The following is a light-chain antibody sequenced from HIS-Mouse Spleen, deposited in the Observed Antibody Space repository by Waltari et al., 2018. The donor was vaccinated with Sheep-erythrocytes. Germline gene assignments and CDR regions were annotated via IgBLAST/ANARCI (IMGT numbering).Light chain of an antibody. Sequence: QSALTQPAYVSGSPGQSITISCTGPSSEAGSYNLVPWYQPHPGKAPKLMLYEGSKRPSGVSNRFSGSKSGNTASLTISGLQAEDEADYYCCSYAGSWVFGGGTKLTVL. CDR2: EGS. J-gene: IGLJ3*02. CDR3: CSYAGSWV. V-gene: IGLV2-23*01. CDR1: SSEAGSYNL.